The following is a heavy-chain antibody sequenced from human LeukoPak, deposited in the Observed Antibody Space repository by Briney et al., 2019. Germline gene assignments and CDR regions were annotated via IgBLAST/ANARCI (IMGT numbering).Heavy chain of an antibody. V-gene: IGHV3-9*01. CDR1: GFTFDDYA. J-gene: IGHJ3*02. Sequence: GGSLRLSCAASGFTFDDYAMHWVRQAPGKGLEWVSGISWNSGSIGYADSVKGRFTISRDNAKNSLYLQMNSLRAEDTALYYCAKTKSGYYDSSGYYDAFDIWGQGTMVTVSS. CDR3: AKTKSGYYDSSGYYDAFDI. D-gene: IGHD3-22*01. CDR2: ISWNSGSI.